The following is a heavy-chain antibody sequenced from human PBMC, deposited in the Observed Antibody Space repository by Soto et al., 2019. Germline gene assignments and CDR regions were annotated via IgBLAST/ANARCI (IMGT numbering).Heavy chain of an antibody. Sequence: QVQLVESGGGVVQPGRSLRLSCAASGFTFSSYGMHWVRQAPGKGLEWVAVIWYDGSNKYYADSVKGRFTISRDNSKNTLYLQMNSLRAEDTAVYYCARDILYCGGDCSPLDYWGQGTLVTVSS. CDR3: ARDILYCGGDCSPLDY. D-gene: IGHD2-21*02. CDR2: IWYDGSNK. J-gene: IGHJ4*02. V-gene: IGHV3-33*01. CDR1: GFTFSSYG.